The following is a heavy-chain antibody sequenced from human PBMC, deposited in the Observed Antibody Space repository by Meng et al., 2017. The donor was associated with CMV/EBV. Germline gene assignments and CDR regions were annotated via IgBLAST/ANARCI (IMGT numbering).Heavy chain of an antibody. D-gene: IGHD3-3*01. CDR2: IYYSGST. J-gene: IGHJ5*02. CDR3: ARGHDFWSGYYTGPWFDP. CDR1: GGSISSYY. V-gene: IGHV4-59*01. Sequence: GSLRLSCTVSGGSISSYYWIWIRQPPGKGLEWIGYIYYSGSTNYNPSLKSRVTISVDTSKNQFSLKLSSVTAADTAVYYCARGHDFWSGYYTGPWFDPCGQGTLVTVSS.